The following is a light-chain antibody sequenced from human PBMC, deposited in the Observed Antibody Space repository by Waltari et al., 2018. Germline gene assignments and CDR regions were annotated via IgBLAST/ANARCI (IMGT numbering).Light chain of an antibody. J-gene: IGLJ2*01. CDR1: GLRISY. CDR2: GKD. CDR3: NSRDSSGDQPVI. Sequence: SSELTQDPAVSVALGQTVRITCQGDGLRISYASWYQQRPGQAPNLGIYGKDNRPSGIPDRFSGSSSGNTASLTITGAQAEDEADYYCNSRDSSGDQPVIFGGGTKLTVL. V-gene: IGLV3-19*01.